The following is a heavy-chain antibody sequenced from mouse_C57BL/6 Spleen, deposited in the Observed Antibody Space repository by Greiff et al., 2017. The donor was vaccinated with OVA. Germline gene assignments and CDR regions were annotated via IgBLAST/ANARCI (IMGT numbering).Heavy chain of an antibody. CDR3: ASPGYYGSSYRYFDV. D-gene: IGHD1-1*01. Sequence: VQLVESGPELVKPGASVKISCKASGYAFSSSWMNWVKQRPGKGLEWIGRIYPGDGDTNYNGKFKGKATLTADKSSSTAYMQLSSLTSEDSAVYFCASPGYYGSSYRYFDVWGTGTTVTVSS. V-gene: IGHV1-82*01. CDR2: IYPGDGDT. J-gene: IGHJ1*03. CDR1: GYAFSSSW.